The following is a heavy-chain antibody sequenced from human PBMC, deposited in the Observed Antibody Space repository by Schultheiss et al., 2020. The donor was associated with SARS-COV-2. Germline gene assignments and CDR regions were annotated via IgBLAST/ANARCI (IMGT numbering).Heavy chain of an antibody. Sequence: SGPTLVKPTQTLTLPCTFSGFPLSTSGMCVSWIRQPPGKALEWLARIDWDDDKYYSTYLKTRLTISKDTSKNQVVLTMTNMDPVDTATYYCAREPRYYYDSSGDYCFDYWGQGTLVTVSS. CDR3: AREPRYYYDSSGDYCFDY. D-gene: IGHD3-22*01. CDR1: GFPLSTSGMC. J-gene: IGHJ4*02. CDR2: IDWDDDK. V-gene: IGHV2-70*11.